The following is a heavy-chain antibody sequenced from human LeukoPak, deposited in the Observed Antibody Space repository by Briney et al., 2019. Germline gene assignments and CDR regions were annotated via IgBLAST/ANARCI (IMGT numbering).Heavy chain of an antibody. CDR1: GFTFSSYE. V-gene: IGHV3-48*03. Sequence: GGSLRLSCVASGFTFSSYEMNWVRQAPGKGLEWISYISASGTGTHYADSVKGRFTVSRDNAKNSVYLQVNIPRAEDTAVCYCAREEYYHLNTGSHDAFDLWGQGTMVTVSS. CDR2: ISASGTGT. J-gene: IGHJ3*01. D-gene: IGHD2-2*01. CDR3: AREEYYHLNTGSHDAFDL.